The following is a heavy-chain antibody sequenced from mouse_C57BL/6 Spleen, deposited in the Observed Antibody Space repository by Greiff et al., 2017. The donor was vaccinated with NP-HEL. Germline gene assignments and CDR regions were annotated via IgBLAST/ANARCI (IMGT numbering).Heavy chain of an antibody. V-gene: IGHV1-15*01. J-gene: IGHJ4*01. CDR3: TIELGGAMDY. D-gene: IGHD4-1*01. CDR2: IDPETGGT. Sequence: VKLMESGAELVRPGASVTLSCKASGYTFTDYEMHWVKQTPVHGLEWIGAIDPETGGTSYNQKFKGKATLTADKSSSTAYMELRSLTSEDSAVYYCTIELGGAMDYWGQGTSVTVSS. CDR1: GYTFTDYE.